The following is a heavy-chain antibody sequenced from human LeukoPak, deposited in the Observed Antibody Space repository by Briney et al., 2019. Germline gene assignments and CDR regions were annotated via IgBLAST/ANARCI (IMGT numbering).Heavy chain of an antibody. V-gene: IGHV3-74*01. CDR3: ARNYDFWSGPTSNWFDP. Sequence: PGGSLRLSCAASGFTFSSYWMHWVRQAPGKGLVWVSRINTDGSSTSYADSVKGRLTISRDNAKNTLYLQMNSLRAEDTAVYYCARNYDFWSGPTSNWFDPWGQGTLVTVSS. CDR1: GFTFSSYW. J-gene: IGHJ5*02. D-gene: IGHD3-3*01. CDR2: INTDGSST.